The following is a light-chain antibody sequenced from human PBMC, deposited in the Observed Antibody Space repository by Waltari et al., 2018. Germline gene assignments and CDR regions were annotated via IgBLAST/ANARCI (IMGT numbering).Light chain of an antibody. Sequence: QSALTQPASVSGSPGQSITVSCTGTSSDIGGYDYVSWYQQHPGKAPKLMIYDVNKRPSGVSNRFSGSKSGNTASLTISGLQPEDEADYYCSSYTGSSTVVFGGGTKLTVL. V-gene: IGLV2-14*01. J-gene: IGLJ2*01. CDR2: DVN. CDR1: SSDIGGYDY. CDR3: SSYTGSSTVV.